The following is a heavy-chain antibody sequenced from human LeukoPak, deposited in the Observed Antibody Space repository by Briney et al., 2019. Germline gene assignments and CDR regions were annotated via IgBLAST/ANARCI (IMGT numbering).Heavy chain of an antibody. V-gene: IGHV3-33*06. CDR2: IWYDGSNK. J-gene: IGHJ4*02. CDR3: PKDSKRFLEWSPYYFDY. D-gene: IGHD3-3*01. Sequence: GGSLRLSCAAAGFTFSSYGMHWVRQAPGKGREWVAVIWYDGSNKYYADSVEGRFTISRDNSRNTLYLQMNSLRAEDTAVYYCPKDSKRFLEWSPYYFDYWGQGTLVTVSS. CDR1: GFTFSSYG.